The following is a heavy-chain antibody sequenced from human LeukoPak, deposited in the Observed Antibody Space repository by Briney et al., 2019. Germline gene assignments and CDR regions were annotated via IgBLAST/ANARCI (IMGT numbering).Heavy chain of an antibody. D-gene: IGHD3-22*01. CDR3: TRQGYTYYYDSSGYYS. V-gene: IGHV3-73*01. Sequence: GGSLRLSCAASGFTFSGSAMHWVRQASGKGLEWVGRIRSKANSYATAYAASVKGRFTISRDDSKNTAYLQMNSLKTEDTAVYYCTRQGYTYYYDSSGYYSWGQGTMVTVSS. J-gene: IGHJ3*01. CDR2: IRSKANSYAT. CDR1: GFTFSGSA.